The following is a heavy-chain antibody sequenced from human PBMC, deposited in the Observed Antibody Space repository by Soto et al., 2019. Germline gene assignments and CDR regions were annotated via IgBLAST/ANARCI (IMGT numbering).Heavy chain of an antibody. CDR2: INHSGST. Sequence: QVQLQQWGAGLLKPSETLSLTCAVYGGSFSGYYWSWIRQPPGKGLEWIGEINHSGSTNYNPSLKSRVPILVDNSNTRSSLRLSSVTASHTTVYYCARRLYSDSRGYYLTWFDPCGLGRPVTVSS. V-gene: IGHV4-34*01. D-gene: IGHD3-22*01. CDR3: ARRLYSDSRGYYLTWFDP. J-gene: IGHJ5*02. CDR1: GGSFSGYY.